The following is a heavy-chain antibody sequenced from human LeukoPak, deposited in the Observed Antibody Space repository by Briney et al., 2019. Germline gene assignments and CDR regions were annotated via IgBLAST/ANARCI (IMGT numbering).Heavy chain of an antibody. Sequence: GGSLRLSCAASGFTVSSNYMSWVRQAPGKGLEWVSVIYSGGGTYYADSVKGRFTISRDNSKNTLYLQMNSLRAEDTAVYYCARLDSSGYYLDYWAREPWSPSPQ. CDR1: GFTVSSNY. CDR3: ARLDSSGYYLDY. V-gene: IGHV3-53*01. J-gene: IGHJ4*02. CDR2: IYSGGGT. D-gene: IGHD3-22*01.